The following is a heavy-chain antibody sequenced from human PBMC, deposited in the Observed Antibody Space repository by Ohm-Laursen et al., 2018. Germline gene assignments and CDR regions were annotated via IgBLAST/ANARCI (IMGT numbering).Heavy chain of an antibody. D-gene: IGHD2-2*01. J-gene: IGHJ4*02. Sequence: GSSVKVSCKASGYTFTTYDITWVRQAAGQGPEWMGWMNPNSGNTGYSGDTGYQHKFRGRITMTRDTSISTAYMELSGLTSEDTATYYCARAVRNQLVSDYWGQGTLVTVSS. CDR2: MNPNSGNTGYSGDT. V-gene: IGHV1-8*02. CDR3: ARAVRNQLVSDY. CDR1: GYTFTTYD.